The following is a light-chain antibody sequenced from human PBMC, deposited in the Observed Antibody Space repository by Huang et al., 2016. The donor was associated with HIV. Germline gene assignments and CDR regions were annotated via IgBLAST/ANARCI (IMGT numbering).Light chain of an antibody. Sequence: DILLTQSPDSLAVSLGERATLTCRSSRSLLFASNSKNFLAWYQQKPGQSPKLLMYMASVRESGVPARFTGSGSGTEFTLTIASLQAEDVAVYYCQQFYNTPYTFGRGTRLEI. J-gene: IGKJ2*01. CDR1: RSLLFASNSKNF. CDR3: QQFYNTPYT. CDR2: MAS. V-gene: IGKV4-1*01.